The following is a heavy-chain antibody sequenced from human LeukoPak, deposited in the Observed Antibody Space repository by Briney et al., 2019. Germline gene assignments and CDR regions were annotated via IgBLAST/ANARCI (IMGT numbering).Heavy chain of an antibody. J-gene: IGHJ4*02. CDR2: INSDGSSI. Sequence: GGSLRLSCAASGSSVGSYWMHWVRQGPGMGLVWVSRINSDGSSISYADSVKGRFSISRDNAKNTLYLQMNSLRAEDTAVYYCTRGASGYGNFDYWGQGALVTVSS. CDR3: TRGASGYGNFDY. CDR1: GSSVGSYW. D-gene: IGHD5-12*01. V-gene: IGHV3-74*01.